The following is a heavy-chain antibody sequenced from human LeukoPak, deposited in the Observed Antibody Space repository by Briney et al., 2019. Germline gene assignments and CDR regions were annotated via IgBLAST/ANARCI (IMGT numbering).Heavy chain of an antibody. CDR3: ARDQAESSGFDY. CDR1: GFTFSSYG. CDR2: IWYDGSNK. Sequence: GRSLRLSCAASGFTFSSYGMHWVRQAPGKGLEWVAVIWYDGSNKYYADSVMGRFTISRDNSKNTLYLQMNSLRAEDTAVYYCARDQAESSGFDYWGQGTLVTVSS. V-gene: IGHV3-33*01. J-gene: IGHJ4*02. D-gene: IGHD6-6*01.